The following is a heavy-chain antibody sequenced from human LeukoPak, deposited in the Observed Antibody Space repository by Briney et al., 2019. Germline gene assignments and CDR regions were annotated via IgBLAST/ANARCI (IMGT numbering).Heavy chain of an antibody. Sequence: GGFLRLSCAASGFTFSSYLMSWVRQAPGKGLEWVANIKQDGSEKYYVDSVKGRFTISRDNAKNSLYLQMNSLRAEDTAVYYCARYYYDSSGYYSDYWGQGTLVTVSS. CDR3: ARYYYDSSGYYSDY. CDR1: GFTFSSYL. D-gene: IGHD3-22*01. V-gene: IGHV3-7*01. CDR2: IKQDGSEK. J-gene: IGHJ4*02.